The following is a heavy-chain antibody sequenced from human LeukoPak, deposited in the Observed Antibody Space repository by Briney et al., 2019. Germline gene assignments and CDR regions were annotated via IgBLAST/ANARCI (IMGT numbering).Heavy chain of an antibody. CDR2: IYYSGST. V-gene: IGHV4-39*07. J-gene: IGHJ6*02. D-gene: IGHD5-18*01. Sequence: SETLSLTCTVSGGSISSSSYYWGWIRQPPGEGLEWIGSIYYSGSTYYNPSLKSRVTISVDTSKNQFSLKLSSVTAADTAVYYCARDTAMEHYYYYGMDVWGQGTTVTVSS. CDR3: ARDTAMEHYYYYGMDV. CDR1: GGSISSSSYY.